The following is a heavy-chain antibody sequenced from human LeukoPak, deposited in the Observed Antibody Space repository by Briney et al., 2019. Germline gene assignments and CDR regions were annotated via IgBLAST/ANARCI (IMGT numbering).Heavy chain of an antibody. D-gene: IGHD2-2*01. J-gene: IGHJ6*03. V-gene: IGHV3-33*06. CDR2: IWYDGSNK. Sequence: GGSLRLSCAASGFTFSGYGMHWVRQAPGKGLEWVAVIWYDGSNKYYADSVKGRFTISRDNSKNTLYLQMNSLRAEDTAVYYCAKSGTPYYYYMDVWGKGTTVTVSS. CDR1: GFTFSGYG. CDR3: AKSGTPYYYYMDV.